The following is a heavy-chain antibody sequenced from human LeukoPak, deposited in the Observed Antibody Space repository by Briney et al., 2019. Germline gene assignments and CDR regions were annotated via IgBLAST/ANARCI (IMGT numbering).Heavy chain of an antibody. CDR1: GFTFNNYW. CDR3: ARDRTYYGDYPDAFDI. Sequence: GGSLRLSCAASGFTFNNYWMSWVRQAPGKGLEWAANINQDGSEKYYVDSVKGRFTISRDNAKNSLYLQMNSLRAEDTAVYYCARDRTYYGDYPDAFDIWGQGTVVTVSS. CDR2: INQDGSEK. V-gene: IGHV3-7*01. J-gene: IGHJ3*02. D-gene: IGHD4-17*01.